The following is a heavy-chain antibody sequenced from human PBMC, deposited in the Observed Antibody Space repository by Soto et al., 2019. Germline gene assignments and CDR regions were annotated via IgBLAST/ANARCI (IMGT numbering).Heavy chain of an antibody. CDR1: RASISSISSY. D-gene: IGHD6-13*01. J-gene: IGHJ5*02. CDR3: ATTRGIAVGGSFDH. V-gene: IGHV4-39*01. Sequence: SETLSLTCIVSRASISSISSYWGWIRQPPGKGLEWVGTFYSGSTYNNPSLKSRVTISVDTSKNQFSLKLSSVAAEDTAIYYCATTRGIAVGGSFDHWGQRPLVSVSS. CDR2: FYSGST.